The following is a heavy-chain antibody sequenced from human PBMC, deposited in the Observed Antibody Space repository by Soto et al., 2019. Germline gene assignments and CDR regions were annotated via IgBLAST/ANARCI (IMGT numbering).Heavy chain of an antibody. J-gene: IGHJ6*02. D-gene: IGHD6-13*01. Sequence: QVQLVESGGGVVQPGRSLRLSCAASGFTFSSYCMHWVRQAPGKGLEWVAVIWYDGSNKYYADCVKGRFTISRDNSKNTLYLQMNSLRAEDTAVYYCASALAAADYYYGMDVWGQGTTVTVSS. CDR3: ASALAAADYYYGMDV. CDR2: IWYDGSNK. CDR1: GFTFSSYC. V-gene: IGHV3-33*01.